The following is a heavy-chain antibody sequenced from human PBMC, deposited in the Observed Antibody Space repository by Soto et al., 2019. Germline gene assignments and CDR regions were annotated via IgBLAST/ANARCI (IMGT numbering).Heavy chain of an antibody. Sequence: SETLSLTCTVSGGSINSGDYYWTWVRQPPGKGLEWIGNIFHSGSTYYTPSLQSRVTISLDTSKNHFSLKLSSVTPADTAVYYCARDRYYGSGTYYNFYSGMDVWGQGTPATVS. V-gene: IGHV4-30-4*01. CDR1: GGSINSGDYY. D-gene: IGHD3-10*01. CDR2: IFHSGST. CDR3: ARDRYYGSGTYYNFYSGMDV. J-gene: IGHJ6*02.